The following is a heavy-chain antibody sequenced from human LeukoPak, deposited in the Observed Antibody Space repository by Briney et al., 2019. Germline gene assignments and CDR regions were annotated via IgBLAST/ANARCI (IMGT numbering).Heavy chain of an antibody. Sequence: TLSLTCTVSGGSISSGDYCWCWIRQPPGKGLGWVGYIYYSGSTYYNPSLKSRVTISVDTSKNQFSLKLSSVPAADTAVYYCARGEVYFDYWGQGTLVTVSS. CDR1: GGSISSGDYC. V-gene: IGHV4-30-4*01. CDR2: IYYSGST. CDR3: ARGEVYFDY. J-gene: IGHJ4*02.